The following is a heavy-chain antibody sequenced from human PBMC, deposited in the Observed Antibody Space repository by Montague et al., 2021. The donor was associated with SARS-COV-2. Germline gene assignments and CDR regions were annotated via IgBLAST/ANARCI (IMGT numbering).Heavy chain of an antibody. V-gene: IGHV4-39*07. CDR3: GRGRGFAVGNHYYYSYGLDV. J-gene: IGHJ6*02. D-gene: IGHD3-10*01. CDR2: IFSSGST. Sequence: SETLSLTCTVSGGSIRSSSHFWGWFRQPPGQRLEWIGTIFSSGSTYYSPSLKTRVTISADTSKNQFSLNLRSVTAADTAVYFCGRGRGFAVGNHYYYSYGLDVWGQGTTVTVSS. CDR1: GGSIRSSSHF.